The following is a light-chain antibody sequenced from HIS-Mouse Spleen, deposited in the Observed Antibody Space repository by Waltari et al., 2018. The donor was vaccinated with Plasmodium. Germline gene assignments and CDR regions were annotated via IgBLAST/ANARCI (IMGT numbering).Light chain of an antibody. CDR2: AAS. CDR3: QQSYSTWT. CDR1: QSISNY. Sequence: DIQMTQSPSSLSASVGDRVTITCRASQSISNYLNWYQQKPGKAPKFLIYAASTLQSGVPSRFSGSGSGTDFTLTISSLQPEDFATYYCQQSYSTWTFGQGTKVDLK. V-gene: IGKV1-39*01. J-gene: IGKJ1*01.